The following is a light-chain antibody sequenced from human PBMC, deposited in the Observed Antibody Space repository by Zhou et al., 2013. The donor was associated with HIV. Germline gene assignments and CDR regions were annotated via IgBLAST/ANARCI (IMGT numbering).Light chain of an antibody. V-gene: IGKV1-39*01. CDR3: QQSYSTPLG. Sequence: DIQMTQSPSSLSASVGDRVTITCRASQSISRYLNWYQQKPGKAPKLLIYDASSVQSGVPSRFTGSGSGTDFTLTISSLQPEDFATYYCQQSYSTPLGFGPGTKVDI. J-gene: IGKJ3*01. CDR1: QSISRY. CDR2: DAS.